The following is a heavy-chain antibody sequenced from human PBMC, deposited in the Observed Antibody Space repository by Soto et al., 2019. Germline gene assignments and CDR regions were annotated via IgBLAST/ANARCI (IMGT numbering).Heavy chain of an antibody. D-gene: IGHD2-21*01. CDR3: ARDGATQMWRPWYFDL. V-gene: IGHV3-30-3*01. J-gene: IGHJ2*01. CDR2: VSHDGNNQ. Sequence: QVQLVESGGGVDQPGRSLRLSCAVSGFTFSNYAMHWVRQAPGKGLEWVAIVSHDGNNQYYADSAKGRFTISRDNSENTLYLQMNSLRTEDTAVFYCARDGATQMWRPWYFDLWGRGTLVTVSS. CDR1: GFTFSNYA.